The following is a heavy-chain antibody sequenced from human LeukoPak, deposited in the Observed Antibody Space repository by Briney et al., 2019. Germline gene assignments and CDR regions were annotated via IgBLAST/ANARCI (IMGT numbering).Heavy chain of an antibody. J-gene: IGHJ4*02. CDR2: ISGSGGGT. Sequence: PGGSLRLSCAASGFTFSSYAMTWVRQAPGKGLEWVSGISGSGGGTYYADSVKGRFTISRDDSKNTLYLQMNSPRADDTAVYYCAKDLGRYRNNFFDYWGQGNLVTVSS. CDR3: AKDLGRYRNNFFDY. CDR1: GFTFSSYA. V-gene: IGHV3-23*01. D-gene: IGHD1-26*01.